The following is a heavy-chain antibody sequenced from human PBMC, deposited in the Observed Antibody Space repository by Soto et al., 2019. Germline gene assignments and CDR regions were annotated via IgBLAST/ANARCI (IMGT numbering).Heavy chain of an antibody. CDR2: ITRNGDNT. D-gene: IGHD2-2*01. CDR3: VKGNQLLRYYFEY. Sequence: GGSLRPSCSASGFTFSNFAMHWVRQAPGKGLEYVSGITRNGDNTYHADSVQGRFTISRDNSKSTLYLQMTSLRVEDTAVYYCVKGNQLLRYYFEYWGRGALVTVSS. J-gene: IGHJ4*02. CDR1: GFTFSNFA. V-gene: IGHV3-64D*06.